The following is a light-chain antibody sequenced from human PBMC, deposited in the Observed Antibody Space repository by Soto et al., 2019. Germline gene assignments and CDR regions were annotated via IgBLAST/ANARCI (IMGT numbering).Light chain of an antibody. CDR3: QQSYSTPPT. CDR2: AAS. V-gene: IGKV1-39*01. CDR1: QSISSY. Sequence: DIQMPQSPSSLSASVGDRVTITCRASQSISSYLNWYQQKPGKAPKLLIYAASSLQSGVPSRFSGSGSVTDFTLTISSLQPEDVATYYCQQSYSTPPTFGQGTKVEIK. J-gene: IGKJ1*01.